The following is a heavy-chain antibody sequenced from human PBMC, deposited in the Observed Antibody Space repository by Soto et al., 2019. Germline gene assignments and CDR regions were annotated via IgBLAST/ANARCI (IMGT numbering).Heavy chain of an antibody. D-gene: IGHD3-22*01. CDR2: ISGSGGST. J-gene: IGHJ3*02. CDR3: AKDTYYYDSSGYEAGAFDI. CDR1: GFTFSSYA. V-gene: IGHV3-23*01. Sequence: GSLRLSCAASGFTFSSYAMSWVRQAPGKGLEWVSAISGSGGSTYYADSVKGRFTISRDNSKNTLYLQMNSLRAEDTAVYYCAKDTYYYDSSGYEAGAFDIWGQGTMVTVSS.